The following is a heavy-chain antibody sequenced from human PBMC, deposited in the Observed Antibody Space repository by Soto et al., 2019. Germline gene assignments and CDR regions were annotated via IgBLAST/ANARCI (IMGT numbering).Heavy chain of an antibody. V-gene: IGHV4-34*01. Sequence: SETLSLTCAVYGGSFSGYYWSWIRQPPGKGLEWIGEINHSGSTNYNPSLKSRVTISVDTSKNQFSLKLSSVTAADTAVYYCARSTRVVLRFLEWLLSTWFDPWGQGTLVTVSS. CDR1: GGSFSGYY. CDR2: INHSGST. CDR3: ARSTRVVLRFLEWLLSTWFDP. J-gene: IGHJ5*02. D-gene: IGHD3-3*01.